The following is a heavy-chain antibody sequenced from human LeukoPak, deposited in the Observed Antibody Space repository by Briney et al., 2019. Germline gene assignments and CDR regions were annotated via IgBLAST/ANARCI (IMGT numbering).Heavy chain of an antibody. V-gene: IGHV1-2*02. Sequence: ASMKLSCKASGYTFTGHYMSWVRQAPGQGLEWMAWINPNIGRSNYAQKKQGKVTMTRYTSISTAYMELSRLRSDDTAVYYGARGPRITMIGVVTNYYVMDVWGKGTTVTVSS. CDR2: INPNIGRS. CDR3: ARGPRITMIGVVTNYYVMDV. CDR1: GYTFTGHY. J-gene: IGHJ6*04. D-gene: IGHD3-22*01.